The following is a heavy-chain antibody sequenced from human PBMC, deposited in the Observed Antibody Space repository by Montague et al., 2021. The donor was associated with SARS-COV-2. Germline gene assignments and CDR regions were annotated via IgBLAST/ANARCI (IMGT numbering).Heavy chain of an antibody. Sequence: SLRLSCAASGFTFSSYGFHWVRQAPGKGPEWVAIIPSDRGDIYYSDSVKGLFTISRDNSRNTLFLQMNSLRPEDTAVYYCARDRSGRFDPWGQGTLVTVSS. D-gene: IGHD2-15*01. V-gene: IGHV3-30*03. J-gene: IGHJ5*02. CDR2: IPSDRGDI. CDR1: GFTFSSYG. CDR3: ARDRSGRFDP.